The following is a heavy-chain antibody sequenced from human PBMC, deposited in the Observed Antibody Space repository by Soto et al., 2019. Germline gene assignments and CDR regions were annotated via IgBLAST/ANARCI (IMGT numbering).Heavy chain of an antibody. Sequence: SAKISSRASGGTVSSYIISVVRQASGQGLEWMGRIIPILGIANYAQKFQGRVTITADKSTSTAYMELSSLRSEDTAVYYCARGIAVVEGRFDYWGQGTLVTVSS. V-gene: IGHV1-69*02. CDR1: GGTVSSYI. J-gene: IGHJ4*02. D-gene: IGHD6-19*01. CDR2: IIPILGIA. CDR3: ARGIAVVEGRFDY.